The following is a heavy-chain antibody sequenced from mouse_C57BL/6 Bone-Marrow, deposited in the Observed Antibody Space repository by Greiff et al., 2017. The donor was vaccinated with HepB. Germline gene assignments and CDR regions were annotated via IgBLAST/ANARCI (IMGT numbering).Heavy chain of an antibody. CDR2: IYPRSGNT. Sequence: VQLQQSGAELARPGASVKLSCKASGYTFSSYGISWVKQSTGQGLEWIGEIYPRSGNTYYTGKFKGKATLTADKSSSTAYMELRSLTSEDSAVYFCAILYGISYLAWFAYWGQETLVTVSA. D-gene: IGHD1-1*01. J-gene: IGHJ3*01. CDR1: GYTFSSYG. CDR3: AILYGISYLAWFAY. V-gene: IGHV1-81*01.